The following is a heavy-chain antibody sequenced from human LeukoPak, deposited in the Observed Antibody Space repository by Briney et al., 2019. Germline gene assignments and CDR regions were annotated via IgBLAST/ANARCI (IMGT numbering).Heavy chain of an antibody. J-gene: IGHJ4*02. CDR2: IYYSGST. D-gene: IGHD6-6*01. CDR1: GGSISSYY. Sequence: SETLSLTCTVSGGSISSYYWSWIRQPPGKGLEWIGYIYYSGSTNYNPSLKSRVTISVDTSKNQFSLKLSFVTAADTAVYYCARDTSSSFDYWGQGTLVTVSS. CDR3: ARDTSSSFDY. V-gene: IGHV4-59*01.